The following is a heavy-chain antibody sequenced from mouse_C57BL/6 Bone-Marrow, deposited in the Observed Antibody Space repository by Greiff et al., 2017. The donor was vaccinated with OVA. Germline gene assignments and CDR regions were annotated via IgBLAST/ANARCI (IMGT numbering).Heavy chain of an antibody. CDR3: ARGGWLLPWYFDV. D-gene: IGHD2-3*01. CDR1: GYTFTSYW. Sequence: VQLQESGAELVRPGSSVKLSCKASGYTFTSYWMHWVKQRPIQGLEWIGNIDPSDSETHYNQKFKDKATLTVDKSSSTAYMQLSSLTSEDSAVYYCARGGWLLPWYFDVWGTGTTVTVSS. CDR2: IDPSDSET. V-gene: IGHV1-52*01. J-gene: IGHJ1*03.